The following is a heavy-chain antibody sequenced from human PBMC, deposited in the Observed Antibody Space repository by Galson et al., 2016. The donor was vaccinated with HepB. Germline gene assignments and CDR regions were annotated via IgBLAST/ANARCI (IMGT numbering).Heavy chain of an antibody. D-gene: IGHD3-9*01. V-gene: IGHV3-33*01. CDR2: IWYDGSNK. CDR1: GFTFRSYG. J-gene: IGHJ4*02. CDR3: AAYDTGHFDY. Sequence: SLRLSCAASGFTFRSYGKHWVRQAPGKGLEWVAVIWYDGSNKYYGDSVKGRFTISRDNSKNTLYLQMNSLGPEDTAVYYCAAYDTGHFDYWGQGTVVTVSS.